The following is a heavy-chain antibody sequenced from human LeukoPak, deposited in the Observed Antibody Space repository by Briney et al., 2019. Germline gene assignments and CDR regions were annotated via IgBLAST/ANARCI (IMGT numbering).Heavy chain of an antibody. V-gene: IGHV4-59*01. Sequence: PSETLSLTCTVSGGSISSYYWGWIRQPPGKGLEWIGYIYYSGSTNYNPSLMSRVTISVDTSKNQFSLKLSSVTAADTAVYYCARGATSHVDTAMAHWGQGTLVTVSS. CDR3: ARGATSHVDTAMAH. CDR2: IYYSGST. CDR1: GGSISSYY. D-gene: IGHD5-18*01. J-gene: IGHJ4*02.